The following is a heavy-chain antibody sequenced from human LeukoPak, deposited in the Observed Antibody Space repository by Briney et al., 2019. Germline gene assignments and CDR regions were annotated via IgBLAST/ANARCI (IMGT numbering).Heavy chain of an antibody. Sequence: PSETLSLTCAVYGVSFSGYYWSWIRQPPGKGLEWIGEINHSGSTNYNPSLKSRVTISVDTSKNQFSLKLSSVTAADTAVYYCARVTLVVTHVDYWGQGTLVTVSS. CDR2: INHSGST. CDR1: GVSFSGYY. D-gene: IGHD2-21*02. J-gene: IGHJ4*02. CDR3: ARVTLVVTHVDY. V-gene: IGHV4-34*01.